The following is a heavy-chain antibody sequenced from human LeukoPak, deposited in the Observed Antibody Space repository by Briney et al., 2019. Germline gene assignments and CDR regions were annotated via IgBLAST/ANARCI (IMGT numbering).Heavy chain of an antibody. D-gene: IGHD3-10*01. J-gene: IGHJ4*02. CDR2: ISGSGTST. CDR1: GFTFSSYG. Sequence: GGSLRLSCAASGFTFSSYGMSWVRQAPGKGLEWVSGISGSGTSTYYADSVKGRFTISRDNAKNSLYLQMNSLRAEDTAVYYCARASYYGSGSHWGQGTLVTVSS. CDR3: ARASYYGSGSH. V-gene: IGHV3-23*01.